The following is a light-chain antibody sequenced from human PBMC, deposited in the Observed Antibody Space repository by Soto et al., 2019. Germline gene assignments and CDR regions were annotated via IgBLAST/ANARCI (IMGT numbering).Light chain of an antibody. V-gene: IGKV3D-7*01. CDR2: AAS. CDR1: QSVSSSY. J-gene: IGKJ1*01. Sequence: EVVLTQSPATLSLSPGERATLSCRASQSVSSSYLAWYQQKPGQAPRLLIYAASTRAAGVPVRFSGSGSETDFTLPIRSPQSEDFAIYYCHQSNNCPWTFGHGTK. CDR3: HQSNNCPWT.